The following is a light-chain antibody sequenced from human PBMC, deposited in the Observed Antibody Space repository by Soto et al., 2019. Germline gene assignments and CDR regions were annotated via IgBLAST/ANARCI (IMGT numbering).Light chain of an antibody. CDR2: DAS. J-gene: IGKJ5*01. V-gene: IGKV3-11*01. CDR3: QQRSNWPPSIT. CDR1: ETVATN. Sequence: VMTQYTATLSVSPGERATRSCRASETVATNLAWYQQKPGQAPRLLIYDASHRATGIPARFSGSGSGTDFTLTISSLEPADFALYYCQQRSNWPPSITFGQGTRLEI.